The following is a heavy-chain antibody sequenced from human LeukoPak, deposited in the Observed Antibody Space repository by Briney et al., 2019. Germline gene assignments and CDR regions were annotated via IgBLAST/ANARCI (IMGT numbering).Heavy chain of an antibody. CDR2: ISSSSSYI. V-gene: IGHV3-21*01. D-gene: IGHD4-17*01. Sequence: GSLRLSCAASGFTFSSYSMNWVRQAPGKGLEWVSSISSSSSYIYYADSVKGRFTISRDNAKNSLYLQMNSLRAEDTAVYYCAREDLTVTTSLDYWGQGTLVTVSS. J-gene: IGHJ4*02. CDR1: GFTFSSYS. CDR3: AREDLTVTTSLDY.